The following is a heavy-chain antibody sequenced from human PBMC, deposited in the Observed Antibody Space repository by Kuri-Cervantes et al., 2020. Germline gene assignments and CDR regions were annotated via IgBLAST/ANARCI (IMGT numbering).Heavy chain of an antibody. CDR1: GYSFTSYW. J-gene: IGHJ6*02. CDR2: IYPGDSDT. D-gene: IGHD3-16*02. Sequence: KVSCKGSGYSFTSYWIGWVRQMPGKGLEWMGIIYPGDSDTRYSPSFQGQVTISADKSISTAYLQWSSLKASDTAVYYCARHYGDDYVWGSYRSEPDYYYYGMDVWGQGTTVTVSS. V-gene: IGHV5-51*01. CDR3: ARHYGDDYVWGSYRSEPDYYYYGMDV.